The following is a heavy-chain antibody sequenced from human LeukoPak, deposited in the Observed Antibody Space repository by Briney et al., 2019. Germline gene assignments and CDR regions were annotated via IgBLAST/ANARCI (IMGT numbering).Heavy chain of an antibody. CDR2: MFYSGNT. D-gene: IGHD2-21*01. J-gene: IGHJ4*02. CDR1: GGSIISSSYY. V-gene: IGHV4-39*01. Sequence: SETLSLTCGVSGGSIISSSYYWGWIRQPPGKGLEWIASMFYSGNTYYNPSLKSRVTMSVDTTENQFSLKLSSVTAADTAVYYCARHVVGNYDLLSFDCWGQGSLVTVSS. CDR3: ARHVVGNYDLLSFDC.